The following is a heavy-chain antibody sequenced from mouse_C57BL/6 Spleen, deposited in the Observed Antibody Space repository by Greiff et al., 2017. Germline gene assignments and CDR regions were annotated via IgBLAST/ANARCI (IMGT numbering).Heavy chain of an antibody. Sequence: QVQLQQPGAELVKPGASVKMSCKASGYTFTSYWITWVKQRPGKGLEWIGDIYPGSGSTNYNEKFKSKATLTVDTSSSTAYMQLNSLTSECSAVYYGARSYYDYEWFAYWGQGTLVTVSA. V-gene: IGHV1-55*01. CDR1: GYTFTSYW. J-gene: IGHJ3*01. D-gene: IGHD2-4*01. CDR2: IYPGSGST. CDR3: ARSYYDYEWFAY.